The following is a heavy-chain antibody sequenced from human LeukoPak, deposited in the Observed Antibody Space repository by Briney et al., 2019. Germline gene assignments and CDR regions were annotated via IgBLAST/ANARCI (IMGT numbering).Heavy chain of an antibody. CDR3: ARDWAVSGIFDF. CDR1: DGSINTSSYY. V-gene: IGHV4-39*02. D-gene: IGHD6-19*01. J-gene: IGHJ4*02. CDR2: IYYSGNT. Sequence: SETLSLTCTVSDGSINTSSYYWGWIRQPPGKGLEWIGNIYYSGNTFYNPSPKSRVTISIDTSKNQFSLKVNSVTAADTAVYYCARDWAVSGIFDFWGQGTLVTVSS.